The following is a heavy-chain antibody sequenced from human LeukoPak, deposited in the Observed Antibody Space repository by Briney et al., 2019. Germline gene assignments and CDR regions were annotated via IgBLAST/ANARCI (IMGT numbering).Heavy chain of an antibody. CDR1: GGSFSGYY. V-gene: IGHV3-21*01. Sequence: PSETLSLTCAVYGGSFSGYYWSWIRQAPGKGLEWVSSISSSSSYIYYADSVKGRFTISRDNAKNSLYLQMNSLRAEDTAVYYCARDPSPHHYFDYWGQGTLVTVSS. J-gene: IGHJ4*02. CDR3: ARDPSPHHYFDY. CDR2: ISSSSSYI.